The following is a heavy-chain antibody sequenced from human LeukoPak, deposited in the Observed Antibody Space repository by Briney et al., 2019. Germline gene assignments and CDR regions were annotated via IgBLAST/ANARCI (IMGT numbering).Heavy chain of an antibody. CDR2: FDPEDGGT. CDR3: ARPSRDNRSGYHTGGWGEDYYYYMDV. CDR1: GYTLPALS. D-gene: IGHD3-22*01. J-gene: IGHJ6*03. Sequence: ASVPVSCKVPGYTLPALSMHWVRQAPGKGLEWMGGFDPEDGGTIYAQKFQGRVTTTEDTSTETAYTDMSSLRSERTSVYYRARPSRDNRSGYHTGGWGEDYYYYMDVWGKGATVTVSS. V-gene: IGHV1-24*01.